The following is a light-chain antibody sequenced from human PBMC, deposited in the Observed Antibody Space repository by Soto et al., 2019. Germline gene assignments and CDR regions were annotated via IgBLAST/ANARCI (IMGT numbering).Light chain of an antibody. V-gene: IGKV1-39*01. CDR2: TTT. Sequence: DIQMTQSPSSLSASVGDTITITCRASQSIRSYLNWYQQKPGKAPKLLIYTTTSLESEVPSRFSGSGSETDFTLTITSLEPDDFATYYCQQSYTAPPWTCGPGPRWIS. CDR3: QQSYTAPPWT. J-gene: IGKJ1*01. CDR1: QSIRSY.